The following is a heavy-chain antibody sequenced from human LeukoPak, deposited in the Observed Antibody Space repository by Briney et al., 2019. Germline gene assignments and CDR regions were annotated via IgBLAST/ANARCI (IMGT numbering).Heavy chain of an antibody. J-gene: IGHJ3*02. CDR3: VKEVNAFKI. D-gene: IGHD2-21*01. Sequence: PGRSLRLSCAASGFTFSNSAMHWVRQAPDKGLEWVAVISHDGNDKYYTDSVKGRFTISRDNPKNTLYLQMNSLRAEDTAVYYCVKEVNAFKIWAKGQWSPSLQ. CDR2: ISHDGNDK. V-gene: IGHV3-30*18. CDR1: GFTFSNSA.